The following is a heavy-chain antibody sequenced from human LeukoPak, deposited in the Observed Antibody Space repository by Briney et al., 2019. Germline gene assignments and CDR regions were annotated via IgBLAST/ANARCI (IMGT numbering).Heavy chain of an antibody. CDR2: ISAYNGNT. J-gene: IGHJ4*02. Sequence: ASVKVSCKASGYTFTSYGISWVRQAPGQGLEWMGWISAYNGNTNYALKLQGRVTMTTDTSTSTAYMELRSLRSDDTAVYYCARLLWFGELSSPFDYWGQGTLVTVFS. V-gene: IGHV1-18*01. CDR3: ARLLWFGELSSPFDY. CDR1: GYTFTSYG. D-gene: IGHD3-10*01.